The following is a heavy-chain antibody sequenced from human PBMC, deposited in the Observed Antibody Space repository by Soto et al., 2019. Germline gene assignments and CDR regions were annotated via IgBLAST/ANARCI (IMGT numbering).Heavy chain of an antibody. CDR2: IIPIFGTA. CDR1: GGTFSSYA. CDR3: ARDSPLRFGYMDV. V-gene: IGHV1-69*05. Sequence: ASVKVSCKASGGTFSSYAISWVRQAPGQGLEWMGGIIPIFGTANYAQKFQGRVTMTTDTSTSTAYMGLRSLRSDDTAVYYCARDSPLRFGYMDVWGKGTTVTVSS. D-gene: IGHD3-3*01. J-gene: IGHJ6*03.